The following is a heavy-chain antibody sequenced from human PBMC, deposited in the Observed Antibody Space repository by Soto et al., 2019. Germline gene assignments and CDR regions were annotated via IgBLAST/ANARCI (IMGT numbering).Heavy chain of an antibody. CDR1: GGALSGDA. V-gene: IGHV1-69*13. Sequence: SVKGACKASGGALSGDASGWGRQAPGQGLEWMGGIIPIFGTANYAQKFQGRVTITADESTSTAYMELSSLRSEDTAVYYCARGREVNYFDYWGQGTLVTVSS. J-gene: IGHJ4*02. CDR3: ARGREVNYFDY. CDR2: IIPIFGTA.